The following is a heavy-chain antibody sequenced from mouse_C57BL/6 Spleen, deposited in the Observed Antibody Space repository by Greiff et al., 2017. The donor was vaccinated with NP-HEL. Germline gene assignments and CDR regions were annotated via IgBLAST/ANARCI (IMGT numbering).Heavy chain of an antibody. Sequence: VQLQQPGAELVRPGTSVKLSCKASGYTFTSYWMHWVKQRPGQGLEWIGVIDPSDSYTNYNQKFKGKATLTVDTSSSTAYMHLSSLTSEDSAVYYCARSYSNYYAMDYWGQGTSVTVSS. CDR3: ARSYSNYYAMDY. V-gene: IGHV1-59*01. CDR1: GYTFTSYW. CDR2: IDPSDSYT. J-gene: IGHJ4*01. D-gene: IGHD2-5*01.